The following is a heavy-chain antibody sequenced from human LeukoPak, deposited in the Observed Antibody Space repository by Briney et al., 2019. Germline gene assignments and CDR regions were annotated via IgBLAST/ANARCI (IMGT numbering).Heavy chain of an antibody. CDR1: GGTFSSYA. J-gene: IGHJ6*03. Sequence: SVKVSCKASGGTFSSYAISWVRQAPGQGLEWMGGIIPIFGTANYAQKFQGRVTITADESTSTAYMELSSLRSEDTAVYYCARGPLLWFGELLHDYYYYYYMDVWGKGTTVTISS. V-gene: IGHV1-69*13. CDR2: IIPIFGTA. D-gene: IGHD3-10*01. CDR3: ARGPLLWFGELLHDYYYYYYMDV.